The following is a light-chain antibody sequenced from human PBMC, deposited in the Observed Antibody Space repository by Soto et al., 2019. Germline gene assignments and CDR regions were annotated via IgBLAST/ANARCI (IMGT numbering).Light chain of an antibody. J-gene: IGKJ2*01. CDR2: GAS. V-gene: IGKV3-20*01. Sequence: EIVLTQPPGTVSLSPGERATLSCRASQSVSSRNLAWYRQKPGQAPSLLIFGASNRATGIPDRFCGSGSGTDFTLTISRLEPEDCAVYYCLRYGDSPPAYTFGQGTKLEIK. CDR3: LRYGDSPPAYT. CDR1: QSVSSRN.